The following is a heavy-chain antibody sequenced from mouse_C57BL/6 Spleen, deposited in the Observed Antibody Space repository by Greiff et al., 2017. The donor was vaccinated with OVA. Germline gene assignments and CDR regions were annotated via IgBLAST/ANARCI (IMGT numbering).Heavy chain of an antibody. D-gene: IGHD2-4*01. V-gene: IGHV5-6*01. Sequence: EVMLVESGGDLVKPGGSLKLSCAASGFTFSSYGMSWVRQTPDKRLEWVATISSGGSYTYYPDSVKGRFTISRDNAKNTLYLQMSSLKSEDTAMYYCAAGDDYDAWFAYWGQGTLVTVSA. J-gene: IGHJ3*01. CDR1: GFTFSSYG. CDR2: ISSGGSYT. CDR3: AAGDDYDAWFAY.